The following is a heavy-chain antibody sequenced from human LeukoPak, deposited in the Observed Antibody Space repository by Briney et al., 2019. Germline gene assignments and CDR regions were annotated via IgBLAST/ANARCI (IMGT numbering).Heavy chain of an antibody. J-gene: IGHJ4*02. V-gene: IGHV4-4*07. D-gene: IGHD6-13*01. CDR2: IYTSGST. CDR1: GGSISNDY. Sequence: SETLSLTCTVSGGSISNDYWSWIRQAAGKELEWIGRIYTSGSTNYNPSLKSRVTISVDTSKNQFSLKLSSVTAADTAVYYCARHRFAVYSSSSSGRRYFDYWGQGTLVTVSS. CDR3: ARHRFAVYSSSSSGRRYFDY.